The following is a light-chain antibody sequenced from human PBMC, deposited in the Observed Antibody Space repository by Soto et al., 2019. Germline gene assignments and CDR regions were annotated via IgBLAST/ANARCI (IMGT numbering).Light chain of an antibody. V-gene: IGLV1-44*01. Sequence: QSVLTQPPSASGTPGQRVTISCSGSSSNIGSNTVNWYQQLPGTAPKLLIYSHNQRPSGVPDRFSASKSGTSASLAISGLQLEEEADYYCAAWDGSLNGYVFGTGTKVTVL. CDR1: SSNIGSNT. J-gene: IGLJ1*01. CDR3: AAWDGSLNGYV. CDR2: SHN.